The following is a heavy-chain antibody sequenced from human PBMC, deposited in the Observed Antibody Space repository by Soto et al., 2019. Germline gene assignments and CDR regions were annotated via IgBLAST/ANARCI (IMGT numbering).Heavy chain of an antibody. Sequence: SETLSLTCTVSGVSIHNSHSFWSWIRQPPGKGLQFIASVYHNGGAHYNSSLKSRVTISVDTANNQVSLRMRSLTAADTAFYYCGRVVEGATRHTDPDSWGQGILVTVFS. CDR2: VYHNGGA. CDR3: GRVVEGATRHTDPDS. V-gene: IGHV4-39*01. CDR1: GVSIHNSHSF. J-gene: IGHJ5*01. D-gene: IGHD2-21*01.